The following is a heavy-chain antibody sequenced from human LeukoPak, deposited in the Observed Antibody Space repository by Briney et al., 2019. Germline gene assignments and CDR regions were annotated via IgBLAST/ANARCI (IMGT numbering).Heavy chain of an antibody. CDR2: ISPYSGTT. J-gene: IGHJ4*02. CDR3: ARVLGATAFDY. D-gene: IGHD2-8*01. V-gene: IGHV1-18*01. CDR1: GSMFTSSG. Sequence: ASVKMSCKASGSMFTSSGITWVRQAPGQGLEWMGWISPYSGTTKSSQNLQGRVTMSTDTSTTTVYMDVRSLTSDDTAIYYCARVLGATAFDYWGRGTVVSLSS.